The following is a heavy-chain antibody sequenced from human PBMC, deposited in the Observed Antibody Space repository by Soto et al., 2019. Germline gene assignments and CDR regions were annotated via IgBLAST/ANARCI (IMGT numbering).Heavy chain of an antibody. CDR3: ARYDYGNYGGAFDI. Sequence: EVQLVESGGALVQPGGSLRLSCAASVFTFSSYSMNWVRQAPGKGLEWVSFISTTSTPIYYADSVKGRFTISRDNVKNSLYLQMNSLRAEDTAVYYCARYDYGNYGGAFDIWGQGTVVTVSS. J-gene: IGHJ3*02. V-gene: IGHV3-48*01. D-gene: IGHD4-17*01. CDR2: ISTTSTPI. CDR1: VFTFSSYS.